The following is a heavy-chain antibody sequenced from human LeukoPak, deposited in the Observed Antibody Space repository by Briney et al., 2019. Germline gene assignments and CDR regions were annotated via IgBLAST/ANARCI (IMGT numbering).Heavy chain of an antibody. CDR3: ARLQKVRSYSSSWYNWFDP. V-gene: IGHV1-2*02. Sequence: GASVKVSCKASGYTFTAYYMHWVRQAPGQGLEWMGWINPNSGGTNSAQKFQGRVTMTRDTSISTAYMELSRLRSDDTAVYYCARLQKVRSYSSSWYNWFDPWGQGTLVTVSS. J-gene: IGHJ5*02. D-gene: IGHD6-13*01. CDR1: GYTFTAYY. CDR2: INPNSGGT.